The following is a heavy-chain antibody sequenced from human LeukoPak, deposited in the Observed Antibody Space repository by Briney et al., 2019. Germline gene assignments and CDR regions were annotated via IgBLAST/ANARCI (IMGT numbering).Heavy chain of an antibody. CDR3: ARGYCSSTNCYANDY. CDR1: GGSISSGSYY. V-gene: IGHV4-61*02. D-gene: IGHD2-2*01. J-gene: IGHJ4*02. Sequence: PSETLSLTCTVSGGSISSGSYYWSWIRQPAGKGLEWIGRIYTSGSTNYNPSLKSRVTISVDTSKNQFSLKLSSVTAADTAVYYCARGYCSSTNCYANDYWGQGTLVTVSS. CDR2: IYTSGST.